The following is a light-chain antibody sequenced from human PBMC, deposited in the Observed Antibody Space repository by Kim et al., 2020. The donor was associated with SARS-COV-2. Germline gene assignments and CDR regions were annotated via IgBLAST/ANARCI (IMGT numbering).Light chain of an antibody. J-gene: IGKJ2*01. CDR1: QSVLYSSNNKNY. Sequence: RATINCKSSQSVLYSSNNKNYLAWYQQKPGQPPKLLIYWASTRESGVPDRFSGSGSGPDFTLTISSLQAEDVAVYYCQQYYSTPPTFGQGTKLEI. V-gene: IGKV4-1*01. CDR2: WAS. CDR3: QQYYSTPPT.